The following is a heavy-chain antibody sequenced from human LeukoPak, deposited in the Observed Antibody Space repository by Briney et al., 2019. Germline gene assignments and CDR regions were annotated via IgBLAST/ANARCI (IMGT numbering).Heavy chain of an antibody. V-gene: IGHV1-24*01. CDR1: GYTLTELS. CDR2: FDPEDGET. D-gene: IGHD3-10*01. CDR3: ATRLLWFGELWGHWFDP. Sequence: ASVKVSCKVSGYTLTELSMHWVRQAPGKGLEWMGGFDPEDGETIYAQKFQGRVTMTEDTSTDTAYMELSSLRSEDTAVYYCATRLLWFGELWGHWFDPWGQGTLVTVSS. J-gene: IGHJ5*02.